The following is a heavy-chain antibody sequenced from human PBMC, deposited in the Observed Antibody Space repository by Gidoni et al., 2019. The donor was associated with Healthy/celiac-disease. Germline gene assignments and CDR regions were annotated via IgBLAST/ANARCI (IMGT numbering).Heavy chain of an antibody. Sequence: QVQLQESGPGLVKPSQTLSLTCTVSGGSICSRGYYWSWIRQHPGKGLEWIGYIYYSGSTYYNPSLKSRVTISVDTSKNQFSLKLSSVTAADTAVYYCARVSTGGRGWNYFALSRVMSWGVDYWGQGTLVTVSS. V-gene: IGHV4-31*03. D-gene: IGHD1-7*01. CDR2: IYYSGST. CDR3: ARVSTGGRGWNYFALSRVMSWGVDY. J-gene: IGHJ4*02. CDR1: GGSICSRGYY.